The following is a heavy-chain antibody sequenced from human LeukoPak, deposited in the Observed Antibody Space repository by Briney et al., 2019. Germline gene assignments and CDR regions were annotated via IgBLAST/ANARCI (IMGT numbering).Heavy chain of an antibody. CDR1: GGSISSYY. CDR2: IYTSGST. CDR3: ASSFRLRPGFDY. V-gene: IGHV4-4*07. J-gene: IGHJ4*02. D-gene: IGHD5-12*01. Sequence: SETLSLTCTVSGGSISSYYWSWIRQPAGKGLEWIGRIYTSGSTNYNPSLKSRVTISVDTSKNQFSLKLSSVTAADTAVYYCASSFRLRPGFDYWGQGTLVTVSS.